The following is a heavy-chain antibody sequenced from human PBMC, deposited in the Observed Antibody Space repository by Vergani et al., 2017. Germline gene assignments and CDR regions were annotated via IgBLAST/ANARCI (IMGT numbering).Heavy chain of an antibody. V-gene: IGHV4-34*01. Sequence: QVQLQQWGAGLLKPSETLSLTCPVYGGSFSGYYWSWIRQPPGKGLEWIGEINHSGSTNYNPSLKSRVTISVDTSKNQFSLKLSSVTAADTAVYYCARVGMRIAAAVTGWGQGTLVTVSS. J-gene: IGHJ4*02. CDR2: INHSGST. CDR1: GGSFSGYY. CDR3: ARVGMRIAAAVTG. D-gene: IGHD6-13*01.